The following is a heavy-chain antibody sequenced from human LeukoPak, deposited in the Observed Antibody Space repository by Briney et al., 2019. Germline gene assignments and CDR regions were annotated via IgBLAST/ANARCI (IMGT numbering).Heavy chain of an antibody. D-gene: IGHD3-16*02. CDR2: ISSSGGTI. J-gene: IGHJ4*02. V-gene: IGHV3-11*01. CDR1: GFTFSDYY. CDR3: VWGGYRSFDY. Sequence: GGSLRLSCAASGFTFSDYYISWIRQAPGKGLEWVSYISSSGGTIYYADSVKGRFTISRDNPKNSLYLQMNSLRAEDTAVYYCVWGGYRSFDYWGQGTLVTVSS.